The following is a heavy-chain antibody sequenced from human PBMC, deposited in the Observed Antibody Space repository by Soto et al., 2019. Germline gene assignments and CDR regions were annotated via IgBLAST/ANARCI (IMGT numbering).Heavy chain of an antibody. CDR2: IYYSGDT. Sequence: KTSETLSLTCNVSGGSISTSDYYWSWIRQHPGKGLEWLGYIYYSGDTLYNPSLTGRIVISVDTSKNQFSLKLTSVTAADTAVYFGARGPRNTRGWYFDLWGRGTLVTVSS. CDR1: GGSISTSDYY. CDR3: ARGPRNTRGWYFDL. D-gene: IGHD2-2*02. J-gene: IGHJ2*01. V-gene: IGHV4-31*03.